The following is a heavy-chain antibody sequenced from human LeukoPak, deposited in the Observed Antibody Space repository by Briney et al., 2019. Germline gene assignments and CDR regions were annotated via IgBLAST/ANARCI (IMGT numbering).Heavy chain of an antibody. D-gene: IGHD7-27*01. V-gene: IGHV1-2*02. CDR2: IDPNSGGT. J-gene: IGHJ3*01. CDR1: GHTLTDNH. Sequence: ASVKVSCKASGHTLTDNHLYWVRQAPGQGLEWIGWIDPNSGGTNFAQNFQGRLTMTRDTSISTAYMELSRLTSDDTTVYYCARELGLNAFDVWGQGTMVTVSS. CDR3: ARELGLNAFDV.